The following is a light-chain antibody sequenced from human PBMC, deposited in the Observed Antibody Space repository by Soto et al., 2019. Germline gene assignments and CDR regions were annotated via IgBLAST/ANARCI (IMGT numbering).Light chain of an antibody. CDR1: SSNIGSHH. V-gene: IGLV1-47*01. J-gene: IGLJ3*02. Sequence: QSVLTQPPSTSGTPGQRVTISCSGTSSNIGSHHVYWYQQLPGTTPKLLIYKSNQRPSGVPDRFSGSKSDTSASLAISGLRSEDEADYYCAAWDDSVTGWVFGGGTKLTVL. CDR2: KSN. CDR3: AAWDDSVTGWV.